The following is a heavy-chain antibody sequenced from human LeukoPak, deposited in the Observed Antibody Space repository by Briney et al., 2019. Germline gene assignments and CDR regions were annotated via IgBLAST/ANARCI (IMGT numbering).Heavy chain of an antibody. J-gene: IGHJ5*02. CDR1: GFTFDDYA. CDR2: ISWNSGSI. D-gene: IGHD2-2*01. V-gene: IGHV3-9*01. Sequence: PGRSLRLSCAASGFTFDDYAMHWVRQAPGKGLEWVSGISWNSGSIGYADSVKGRFTISRDNAKNSLYLQMNSLRAEDTALYYCAKAHSINCCSTSCYGANWFDPWGQGTLVTVSS. CDR3: AKAHSINCCSTSCYGANWFDP.